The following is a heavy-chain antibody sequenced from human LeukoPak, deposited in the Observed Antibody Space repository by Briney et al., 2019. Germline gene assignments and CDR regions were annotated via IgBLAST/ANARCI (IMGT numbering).Heavy chain of an antibody. J-gene: IGHJ6*02. D-gene: IGHD6-13*01. CDR2: IIPIFGTA. CDR1: GGTFSSYA. CDR3: ARLGVAAAGIDYYYYGMDV. V-gene: IGHV1-69*13. Sequence: SVKVSCKASGGTFSSYAISWVRQAPGQGLEWMGGIIPIFGTANYAQKFQGRVTITADESTSTAYMELSSLRSEDTAVYYCARLGVAAAGIDYYYYGMDVWGQGTTVTVSS.